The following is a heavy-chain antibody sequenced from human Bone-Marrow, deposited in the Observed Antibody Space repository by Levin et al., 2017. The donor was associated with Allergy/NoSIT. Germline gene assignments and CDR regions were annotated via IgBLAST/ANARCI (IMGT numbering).Heavy chain of an antibody. CDR1: GFTFSNYA. D-gene: IGHD2-15*01. Sequence: GGSLRLSCAVSGFTFSNYAMNWVRQAPGKGLEWVSGISGSGDPYYADSVKGRFTISRDNSKNRLHLQMKTLRAEDTAVYYCAKDAVVVPGASMGWFDPWGQGTLVTVSS. CDR3: AKDAVVVPGASMGWFDP. CDR2: ISGSGDP. J-gene: IGHJ5*02. V-gene: IGHV3-23*01.